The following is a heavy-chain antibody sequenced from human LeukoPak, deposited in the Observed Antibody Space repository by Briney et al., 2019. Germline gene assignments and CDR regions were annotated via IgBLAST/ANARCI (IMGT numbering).Heavy chain of an antibody. Sequence: ASVKVSCKASGYTFTRYGISWVRQAPGQGLEWMGWISAYNLNTNYAQKFQGRVTITADESTSTAYMELSSLRSEDTAVYYCARTNAGKDIVVVPAAYDYWGQGTLVTVSS. J-gene: IGHJ4*02. CDR2: ISAYNLNT. D-gene: IGHD2-2*01. CDR1: GYTFTRYG. CDR3: ARTNAGKDIVVVPAAYDY. V-gene: IGHV1-18*01.